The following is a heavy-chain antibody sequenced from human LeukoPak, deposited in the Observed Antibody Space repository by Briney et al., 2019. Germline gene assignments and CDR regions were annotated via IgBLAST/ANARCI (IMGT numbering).Heavy chain of an antibody. CDR3: ATGITFGGVIVIEGY. V-gene: IGHV3-21*01. J-gene: IGHJ4*02. CDR2: ISSSSSFI. D-gene: IGHD3-16*02. Sequence: GGSLRLSCAASGFTLSSYSMTWVRQAPGKGLEWVSSISSSSSFIYYADSVKGRFTISRDNAKNSLFLQMNSLRAEDTAVYYCATGITFGGVIVIEGYWGQGTLVTVSS. CDR1: GFTLSSYS.